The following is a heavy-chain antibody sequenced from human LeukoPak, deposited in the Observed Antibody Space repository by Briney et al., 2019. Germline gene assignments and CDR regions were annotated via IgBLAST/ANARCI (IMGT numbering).Heavy chain of an antibody. CDR1: GFTFSTYW. CDR2: INSYGNST. CDR3: ARDRYSSSWYAIDY. Sequence: GGSLRLSCAASGFTFSTYWMHWVRQVPGKGLMWVSRINSYGNSTNYADSVKGRFTISRDNSKNTLYLQMNSLRAEDTAVYYCARDRYSSSWYAIDYWGQGTLVTVSS. V-gene: IGHV3-74*01. J-gene: IGHJ4*02. D-gene: IGHD6-13*01.